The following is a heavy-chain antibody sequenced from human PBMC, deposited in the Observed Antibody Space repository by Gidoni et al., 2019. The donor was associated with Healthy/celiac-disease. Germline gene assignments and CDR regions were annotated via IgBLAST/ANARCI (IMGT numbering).Heavy chain of an antibody. J-gene: IGHJ2*01. Sequence: QVQLVQSGAEVKKPGASVKVSCKASGYTFTGYYMHWVRQAPGQGLEWMGWINPNSGGTNYAQKFQGRVTMTRDTSISTAYMELSRLRSDDTAVYYCARDPSIAAPGWYFDLWGRGTLVTVSS. CDR1: GYTFTGYY. D-gene: IGHD6-13*01. CDR2: INPNSGGT. CDR3: ARDPSIAAPGWYFDL. V-gene: IGHV1-2*02.